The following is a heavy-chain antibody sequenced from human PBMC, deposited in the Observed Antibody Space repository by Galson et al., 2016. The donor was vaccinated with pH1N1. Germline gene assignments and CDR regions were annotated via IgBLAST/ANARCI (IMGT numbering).Heavy chain of an antibody. CDR2: MYTSGTT. CDR3: ARWQQGSATFYP. CDR1: GGSISSSIYY. J-gene: IGHJ5*02. V-gene: IGHV4-61*02. D-gene: IGHD6-13*01. Sequence: TLSLTCTVSGGSISSSIYYWNWIRQPAGKGLEWIGRMYTSGTTTYNPSLESRVSISVDTSKNQFSLRLAPVAASDTAVYYCARWQQGSATFYPWGQGTLVSVSS.